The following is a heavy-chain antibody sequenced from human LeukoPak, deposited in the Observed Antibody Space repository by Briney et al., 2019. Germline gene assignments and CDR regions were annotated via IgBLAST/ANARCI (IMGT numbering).Heavy chain of an antibody. Sequence: SSETLSLTCAVSGGSISSSNWWSWVRQPAGKGLEWIGRIYTSGSTNYNPSLKSRVTISVDTSKNQFSLKLSSVTAADTAVYYCAREPSIAAFDYWGQGTLVTVSS. CDR2: IYTSGST. V-gene: IGHV4-61*02. J-gene: IGHJ4*02. CDR3: AREPSIAAFDY. CDR1: GGSISSSNW. D-gene: IGHD6-6*01.